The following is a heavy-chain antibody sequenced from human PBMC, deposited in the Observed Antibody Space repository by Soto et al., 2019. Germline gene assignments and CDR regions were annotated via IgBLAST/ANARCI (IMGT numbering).Heavy chain of an antibody. J-gene: IGHJ6*02. V-gene: IGHV4-39*07. CDR3: ARGPLAAAGIIVAYGMDV. CDR2: LYYSGGT. CDR1: GDSISSGTSY. D-gene: IGHD6-13*01. Sequence: PSETLSLTCTVSGDSISSGTSYWGWIRQPPGKGLEWIGSLYYSGGTHYNPSLKSRVTISVDTSKNQLSLKLSSVTAADTAVYYCARGPLAAAGIIVAYGMDVWGRGTLVTVSS.